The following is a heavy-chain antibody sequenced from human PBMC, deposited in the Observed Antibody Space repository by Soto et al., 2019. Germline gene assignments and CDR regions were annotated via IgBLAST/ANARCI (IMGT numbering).Heavy chain of an antibody. V-gene: IGHV3-23*01. CDR3: ARGYSSGPDY. J-gene: IGHJ4*02. D-gene: IGHD6-19*01. Sequence: GWSLRLSCAASGFTFSSYAMSWVRQAPGKGLEWVSAISGSGGSTYYADSVKGRFTISRHNAKNTLYLQLNSLRAEDTALYYCARGYSSGPDYWGQGTLVTVSS. CDR1: GFTFSSYA. CDR2: ISGSGGST.